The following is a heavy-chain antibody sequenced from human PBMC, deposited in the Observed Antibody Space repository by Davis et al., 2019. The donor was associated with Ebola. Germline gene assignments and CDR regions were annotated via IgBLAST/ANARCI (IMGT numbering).Heavy chain of an antibody. CDR2: ISSDGSST. CDR1: GFTFSSYS. CDR3: AKGIITMLRGVEIRYHYYAMDV. V-gene: IGHV3-74*01. J-gene: IGHJ6*02. Sequence: HTAGSLRLSCAASGFTFSSYSMNWVRQAPGKGLVWVSRISSDGSSTSYADSVKGRFTISRDNAKNTLYLQMNSLRADDTAVYYCAKGIITMLRGVEIRYHYYAMDVWGQGTTVTVSS. D-gene: IGHD3-10*01.